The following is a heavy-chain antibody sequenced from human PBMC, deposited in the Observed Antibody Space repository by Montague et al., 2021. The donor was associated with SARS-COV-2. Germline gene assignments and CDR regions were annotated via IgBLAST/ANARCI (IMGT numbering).Heavy chain of an antibody. CDR2: IYYSGST. Sequence: SETLSLACTVSGGSISSSSYYWGWIRQPPGKGLEWIGNIYYSGSTYYNPSLKSRVTISVDTSKNQFPLKLSSVTAADTAVYYCARQKMGSVTIFGVVMHDRWFDQGGQGTLVTVSS. V-gene: IGHV4-39*01. J-gene: IGHJ5*02. CDR3: ARQKMGSVTIFGVVMHDRWFDQ. CDR1: GGSISSSSYY. D-gene: IGHD3-3*01.